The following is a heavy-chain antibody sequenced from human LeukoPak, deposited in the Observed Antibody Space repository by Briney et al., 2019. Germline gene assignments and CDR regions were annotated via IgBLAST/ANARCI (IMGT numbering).Heavy chain of an antibody. CDR3: VKVSIVGASDY. Sequence: GESLKISCSASGFTFSNYAMHWVRQAPGKGLEYVSAISSNGGSTYYADSVKGRFTISRDNSKNTLHLQMSSLRTEDTAVYYCVKVSIVGASDYWGQGTLVTVSS. J-gene: IGHJ4*02. CDR1: GFTFSNYA. CDR2: ISSNGGST. D-gene: IGHD1-26*01. V-gene: IGHV3-64D*06.